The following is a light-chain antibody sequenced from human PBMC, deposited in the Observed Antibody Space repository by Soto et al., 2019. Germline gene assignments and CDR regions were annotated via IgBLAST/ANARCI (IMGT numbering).Light chain of an antibody. J-gene: IGLJ3*02. Sequence: QSALTQPASVSGSPGQSITISCTGTNSDVGGSNFVSWYQQHPGKAPKLMIFEVSNRPSGVSNRFSGSKSGNTASLTISGLQAEDDADYYCSSYTRSRTLEFGGGTKLTVL. CDR1: NSDVGGSNF. CDR3: SSYTRSRTLE. V-gene: IGLV2-14*01. CDR2: EVS.